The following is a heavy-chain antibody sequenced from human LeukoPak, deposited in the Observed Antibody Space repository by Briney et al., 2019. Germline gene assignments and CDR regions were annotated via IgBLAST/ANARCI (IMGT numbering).Heavy chain of an antibody. V-gene: IGHV4-39*01. CDR1: GGSISSSSYY. D-gene: IGHD3-3*01. J-gene: IGHJ4*02. CDR3: ARGEWLLPSLVFDY. CDR2: IYYSGST. Sequence: PSETLSLTCTVSGGSISSSSYYWGWIRQPPGKGLGWIGSIYYSGSTYYNPSLKSRVTISVDTSKNQFSLKLSSVTAADTAVYYCARGEWLLPSLVFDYWGQGTLVTVSS.